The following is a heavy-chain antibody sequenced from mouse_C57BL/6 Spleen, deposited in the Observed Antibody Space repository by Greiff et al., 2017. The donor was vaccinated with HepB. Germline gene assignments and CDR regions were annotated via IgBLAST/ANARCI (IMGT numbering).Heavy chain of an antibody. CDR1: GFTFTDYY. CDR3: ARRGNYAMDY. CDR2: IRNKANGYTT. V-gene: IGHV7-3*01. Sequence: EVKLQESGGGLVQPGGSLSLSCAASGFTFTDYYMSWVRQPPGKALEWLGFIRNKANGYTTEYSASVKGRFTISRDNSQSILYLQMNALRAEDSATYYCARRGNYAMDYWGQGTSVTVSS. J-gene: IGHJ4*01.